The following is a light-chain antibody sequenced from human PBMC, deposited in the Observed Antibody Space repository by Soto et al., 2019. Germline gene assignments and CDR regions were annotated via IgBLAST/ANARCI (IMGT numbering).Light chain of an antibody. CDR2: EVS. Sequence: QSALTQPASVSGSPGQSITISCTGTSSDVGGYKYVSWYQQHPGKAPKLIIHEVSSRPSGVSNRFAGSKSGNTASLTISGLQAEDEAGYYCSSYTSSATMVFGVGTKLAVL. CDR3: SSYTSSATMV. V-gene: IGLV2-14*01. CDR1: SSDVGGYKY. J-gene: IGLJ2*01.